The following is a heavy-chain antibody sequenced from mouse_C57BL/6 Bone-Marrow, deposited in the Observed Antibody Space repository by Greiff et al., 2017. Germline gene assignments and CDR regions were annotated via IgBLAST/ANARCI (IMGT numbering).Heavy chain of an antibody. Sequence: QVQLQQSGAELVKPGASVKMSCKASGYTFTSYWITWVKQRPGQGLEWIGDIYPTSGRTNYNEKFKSKAILTVDTSSNTAYMKLSSLTSDDSAVFYCARSGPLGRSFDYWGQGTTLTVAS. CDR1: GYTFTSYW. V-gene: IGHV1-55*01. J-gene: IGHJ2*01. CDR3: ARSGPLGRSFDY. D-gene: IGHD4-1*01. CDR2: IYPTSGRT.